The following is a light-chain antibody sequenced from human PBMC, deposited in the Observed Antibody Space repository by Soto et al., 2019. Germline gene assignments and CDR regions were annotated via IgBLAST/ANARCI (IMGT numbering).Light chain of an antibody. CDR1: SSDVGNGYDS. CDR2: EVT. Sequence: QSVLTQPASVSGSPGQSITISCSGSSSDVGNGYDSVSWYQQHPGKAPKLIIYEVTNRPSGVSSRFSGSKSGNTASLTISGLQAEDEADYYCSSYTSDSSYVFGSGTKVTVL. V-gene: IGLV2-14*01. CDR3: SSYTSDSSYV. J-gene: IGLJ1*01.